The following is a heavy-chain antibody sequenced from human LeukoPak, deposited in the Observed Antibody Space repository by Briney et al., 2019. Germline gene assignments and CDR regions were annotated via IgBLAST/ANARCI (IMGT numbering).Heavy chain of an antibody. CDR1: GFTFSSYA. Sequence: GGSLRLSCAASGFTFSSYAMSWVRQAPGKGLEWVSAISGSGGSTYYADSVKGRFTISRDNSKNTLYLQMNSLRAEDTAVYYCAKDLPPLSYYYDSSGDAFDIWGQGTMVTVSS. D-gene: IGHD3-22*01. J-gene: IGHJ3*02. CDR3: AKDLPPLSYYYDSSGDAFDI. V-gene: IGHV3-23*01. CDR2: ISGSGGST.